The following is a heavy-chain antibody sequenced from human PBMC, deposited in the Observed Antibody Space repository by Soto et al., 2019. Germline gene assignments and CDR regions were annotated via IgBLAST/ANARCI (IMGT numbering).Heavy chain of an antibody. Sequence: GGSLRLSCAASGFTFRSYGMHWVRQAPGKGLEWVAVISYDGSKKYYADSVKGRFTISRDNSKNTLYLQMSSLRAEDTAVYYCAKDLQTYSYGYDYGMDVWGQGTTVTVSS. CDR1: GFTFRSYG. CDR2: ISYDGSKK. D-gene: IGHD5-18*01. J-gene: IGHJ6*02. V-gene: IGHV3-30*18. CDR3: AKDLQTYSYGYDYGMDV.